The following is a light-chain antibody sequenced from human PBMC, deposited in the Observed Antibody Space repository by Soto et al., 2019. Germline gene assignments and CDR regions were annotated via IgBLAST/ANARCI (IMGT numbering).Light chain of an antibody. Sequence: QSVLTQPASMSGSPGQSITISCTGTSSDVGGSNSVSWYQQHPGKAPNLMIYDVTNRPSWVSTRFSGSKSGNTASLTISGLQAEDAADYYCSSYTSSTTVVFGGGTKLTVL. J-gene: IGLJ2*01. V-gene: IGLV2-14*03. CDR3: SSYTSSTTVV. CDR1: SSDVGGSNS. CDR2: DVT.